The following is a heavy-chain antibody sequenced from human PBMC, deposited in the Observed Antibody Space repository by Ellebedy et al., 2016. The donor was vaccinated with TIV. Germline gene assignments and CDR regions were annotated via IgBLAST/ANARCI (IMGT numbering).Heavy chain of an antibody. D-gene: IGHD6-6*01. Sequence: GESLKISCAASGFTFSSYSMNWVRQAPGKGLEWVSYISSSSSTIYYADSVKGRFTISRDNAKNTLYLQMTSLRAEDTAVYYCAREYSSSSGRTFDYWGQGTLVTVSS. V-gene: IGHV3-48*04. CDR2: ISSSSSTI. CDR1: GFTFSSYS. CDR3: AREYSSSSGRTFDY. J-gene: IGHJ4*02.